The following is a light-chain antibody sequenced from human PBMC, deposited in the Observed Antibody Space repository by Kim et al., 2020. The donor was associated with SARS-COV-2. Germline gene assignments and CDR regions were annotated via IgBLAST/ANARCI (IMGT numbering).Light chain of an antibody. Sequence: ASVGDRVTITCRASQSISTYLNWYQQKPGKAPKLLIYAASSLQSGVPSRFSGSGSGTDFTLTISSLQPEDFATYYCQQSYSTPWTFGQGTKVDIK. J-gene: IGKJ1*01. V-gene: IGKV1-39*01. CDR1: QSISTY. CDR2: AAS. CDR3: QQSYSTPWT.